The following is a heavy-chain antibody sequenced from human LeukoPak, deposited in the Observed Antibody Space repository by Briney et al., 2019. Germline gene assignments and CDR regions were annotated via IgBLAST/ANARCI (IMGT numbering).Heavy chain of an antibody. Sequence: SETLSLTCTVSGGSISSYYWSWIRQPSGKGLEWIGYIYYSGSTNYNPSLKSRVTISVDTSKNQFSLKLSSVTAADTAVYYWARVGRDVWGSYRYSGTGPFDYWGQGTLVTVSS. D-gene: IGHD3-16*02. CDR1: GGSISSYY. CDR3: ARVGRDVWGSYRYSGTGPFDY. J-gene: IGHJ4*02. V-gene: IGHV4-59*08. CDR2: IYYSGST.